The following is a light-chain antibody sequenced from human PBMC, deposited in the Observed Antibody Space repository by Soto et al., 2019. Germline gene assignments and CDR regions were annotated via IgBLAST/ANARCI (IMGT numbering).Light chain of an antibody. CDR2: STS. CDR3: QQSYSTPWT. CDR1: QSISYY. V-gene: IGKV1-39*01. J-gene: IGKJ1*01. Sequence: DIQMTQSPSSLSASVGDRVTITCRASQSISYYLNWYQQKQGRAPRLLIYSTSNLQSGVPSKFSGSAPATDFTLTISSLQPQDFATYYCQQSYSTPWTFGQ.